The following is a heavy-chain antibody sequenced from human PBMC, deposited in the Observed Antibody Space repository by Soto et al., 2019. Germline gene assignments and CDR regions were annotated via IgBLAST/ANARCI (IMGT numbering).Heavy chain of an antibody. V-gene: IGHV1-46*01. D-gene: IGHD1-26*01. CDR3: ARGGAGSSHYYYYGMDV. CDR1: GYTFISYY. J-gene: IGHJ6*02. Sequence: QVQLVQSGAEVKKPGASVKVSCKASGYTFISYYMHWVRQAPGQGLEWMGIINPSGGSTSYAQKFQGRVTMTRDTSTSTVYMELSSLRSEDTAVYYCARGGAGSSHYYYYGMDVWGQGTTVTVSS. CDR2: INPSGGST.